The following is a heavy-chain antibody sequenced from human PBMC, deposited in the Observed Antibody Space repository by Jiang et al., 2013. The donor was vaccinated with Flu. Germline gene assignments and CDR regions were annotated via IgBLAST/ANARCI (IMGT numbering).Heavy chain of an antibody. CDR2: IYYSGST. CDR3: AKQQLVSSHFDY. CDR1: GGSISSSSYY. Sequence: GLVKPSETLSLTCTVSGGSISSSSYYWGWIRQPPGKGLEWIGSIYYSGSTYYNPSLKSRVTISVDTSKNQFSLKLSSVTAADTAVYYCAKQQLVSSHFDYWGQGTLVTVSS. V-gene: IGHV4-39*01. D-gene: IGHD6-13*01. J-gene: IGHJ4*02.